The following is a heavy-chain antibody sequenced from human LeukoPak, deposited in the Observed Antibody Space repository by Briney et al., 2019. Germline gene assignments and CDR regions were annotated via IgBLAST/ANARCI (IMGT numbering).Heavy chain of an antibody. J-gene: IGHJ3*02. CDR3: ARDSSRGAFDI. CDR2: ISSSGSTI. Sequence: GGSPRLSCAASGFTFSDYYMSWIRQAPGKGLEWLSYISSSGSTIYYADSVKGRFTISRDNAKNSLYLQMNSLRAEDTAVYYCARDSSRGAFDIWGQGTMVTVSS. V-gene: IGHV3-11*01. CDR1: GFTFSDYY.